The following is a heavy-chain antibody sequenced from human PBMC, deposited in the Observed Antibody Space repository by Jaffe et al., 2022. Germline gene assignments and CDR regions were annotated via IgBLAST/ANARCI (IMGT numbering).Heavy chain of an antibody. J-gene: IGHJ5*02. CDR1: GYTFTGFY. D-gene: IGHD2-8*01. CDR3: ARPRWTYNGVNYYGHWLDP. V-gene: IGHV1-2*02. Sequence: QVQLVQSGAEVKKPGASVKVSCKASGYTFTGFYIHWVRQAPGQGLEWMGWINPNGGATNYAQQFQGRVTMTRDTSISTAYMELSGLNSDDTAVYFCARPRWTYNGVNYYGHWLDPWGQGTLVTVSS. CDR2: INPNGGAT.